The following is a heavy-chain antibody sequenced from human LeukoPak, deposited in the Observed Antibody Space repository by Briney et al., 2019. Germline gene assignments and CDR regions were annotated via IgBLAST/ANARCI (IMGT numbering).Heavy chain of an antibody. Sequence: NLGESLKISCKGSGYSFTSYWIGWVRQMPGKGLEWMGIIYPGDSDTRYSPSFQGQVTISADKSISTAYLQWGSLKASDTAMYYCARRRCSGGSCYSAYYFDYWGQGTLVTVSS. J-gene: IGHJ4*02. D-gene: IGHD2-15*01. V-gene: IGHV5-51*01. CDR2: IYPGDSDT. CDR1: GYSFTSYW. CDR3: ARRRCSGGSCYSAYYFDY.